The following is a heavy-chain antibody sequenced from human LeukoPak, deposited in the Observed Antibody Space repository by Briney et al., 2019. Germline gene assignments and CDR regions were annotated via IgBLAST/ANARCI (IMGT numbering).Heavy chain of an antibody. V-gene: IGHV3-48*03. CDR3: ARDLGYGSDY. D-gene: IGHD5-12*01. CDR2: ISSSSSTI. J-gene: IGHJ4*02. CDR1: GFTFSSYE. Sequence: PGGSLRLSCAASGFTFSSYEMNWVRQAPGKGLEWVSYISSSSSTIYYADSVKGRFTISRDNAKNSLYLQMNSLRAEDTAVYYCARDLGYGSDYWGQGTLVTVSS.